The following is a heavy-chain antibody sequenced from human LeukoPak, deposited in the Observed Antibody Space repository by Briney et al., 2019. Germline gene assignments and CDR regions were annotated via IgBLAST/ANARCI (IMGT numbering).Heavy chain of an antibody. D-gene: IGHD1-14*01. J-gene: IGHJ4*02. CDR1: GFIFSDYY. Sequence: GGSLRLSRAASGFIFSDYYMSWIRPAPGKGLEWVSYICSSSSYPNYADSVRGRFTISRDKARNSLYLQMNGTRVADTAVYYCARAFANNGNYWGQGTPGTVSS. CDR2: ICSSSSYP. CDR3: ARAFANNGNY. V-gene: IGHV3-11*06.